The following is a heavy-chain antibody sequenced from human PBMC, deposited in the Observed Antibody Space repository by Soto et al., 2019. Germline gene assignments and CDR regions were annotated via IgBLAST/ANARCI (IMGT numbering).Heavy chain of an antibody. J-gene: IGHJ6*03. V-gene: IGHV4-34*01. D-gene: IGHD5-12*01. CDR2: INHSGST. CDR1: GGSCSGYY. Sequence: PSETLSLTCAVYGGSCSGYYWSWIRQPPGKGLEWIGEINHSGSTNYNPSLKSRVTISVDTSKNQFSLKLSSVTAADTAVYYCARVEVAHYYYYMDVWGKGTTVTVSS. CDR3: ARVEVAHYYYYMDV.